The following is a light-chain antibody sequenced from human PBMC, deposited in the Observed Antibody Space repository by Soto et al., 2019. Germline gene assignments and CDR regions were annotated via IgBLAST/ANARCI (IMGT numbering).Light chain of an antibody. Sequence: DIVMTQYPATLSVSAGERATLSCRASQSVSSNLAWYQQKPGQAPRLLIYGASTRATGIPDRFSGSGSGTDFTLTISRLEPEDFAVYYCHQYGSSQTFGQGTKVDIK. CDR1: QSVSSN. CDR3: HQYGSSQT. V-gene: IGKV3-20*01. J-gene: IGKJ1*01. CDR2: GAS.